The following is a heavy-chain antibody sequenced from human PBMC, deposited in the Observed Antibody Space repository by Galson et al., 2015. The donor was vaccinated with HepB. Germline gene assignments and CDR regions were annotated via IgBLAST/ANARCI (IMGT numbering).Heavy chain of an antibody. V-gene: IGHV3-53*01. CDR2: IYSDGTT. Sequence: PLRLSCAASGFTVSNNYMTWVRQAPETGLEWVSLIYSDGTTRYAGSVKGRFTISRDNSMNMLYLQMNSLSAEDTAIYYGTGLRGSTPGGFWGQGTLVTVSS. CDR1: GFTVSNNY. D-gene: IGHD1-7*01. CDR3: TGLRGSTPGGF. J-gene: IGHJ4*02.